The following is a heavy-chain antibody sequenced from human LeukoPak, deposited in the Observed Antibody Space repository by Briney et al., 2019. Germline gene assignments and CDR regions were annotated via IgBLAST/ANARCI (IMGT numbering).Heavy chain of an antibody. CDR1: GYTFTSHS. CDR2: INPITGST. Sequence: ASVTVSCTASGYTFTSHSIHWVRQAPGEGLEWMGIINPITGSTNYAQKFQGTVTMTRDTSTSTVYMDLRSLRSEDTVVYYCARDTIWGRGSYLDVWGRGTLVTVSS. CDR3: ARDTIWGRGSYLDV. V-gene: IGHV1-46*01. J-gene: IGHJ2*01. D-gene: IGHD3-10*01.